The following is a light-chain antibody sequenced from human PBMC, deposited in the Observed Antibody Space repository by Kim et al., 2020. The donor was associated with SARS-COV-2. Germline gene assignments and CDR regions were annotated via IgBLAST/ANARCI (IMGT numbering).Light chain of an antibody. CDR3: QAWDSSTPNWV. V-gene: IGLV3-1*01. CDR2: RNS. Sequence: PGQPASITCSGDKLGDKYACWYQQKPGQSPVLVIYRNSKRPSGVPERFSGSNSGNTATLTISGTQAMDEADYYCQAWDSSTPNWVFGGGTQLTVL. CDR1: KLGDKY. J-gene: IGLJ3*02.